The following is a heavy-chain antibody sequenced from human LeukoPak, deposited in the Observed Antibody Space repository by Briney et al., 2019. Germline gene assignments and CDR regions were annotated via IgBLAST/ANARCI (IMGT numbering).Heavy chain of an antibody. CDR2: ISYSGST. J-gene: IGHJ4*02. V-gene: IGHV4-61*01. CDR1: GASVSSGNYY. CDR3: ARAEMLYYFDC. Sequence: PSETLSLTCTVSGASVSSGNYYWSWIRQPPGKGLEWVGYISYSGSTSYNPSLKSRVTISVDTSKNQFSLKLSSVTAADTAVYYCARAEMLYYFDCWGQGTLVTVSS. D-gene: IGHD5-24*01.